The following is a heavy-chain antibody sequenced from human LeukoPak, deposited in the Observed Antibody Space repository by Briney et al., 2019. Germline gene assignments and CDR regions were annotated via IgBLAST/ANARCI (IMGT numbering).Heavy chain of an antibody. J-gene: IGHJ4*02. Sequence: GGSLRLSCAASGFTFSRYWMHWVRQVPGKGLVWVSRINPDESDTTSADSVKDRFIISRDNSKNTLYLQMNSLRTEDTAVYYCATEFNYYGSGSYCWGQGTLVTVSS. D-gene: IGHD3-10*01. CDR1: GFTFSRYW. CDR2: INPDESDT. CDR3: ATEFNYYGSGSYC. V-gene: IGHV3-74*01.